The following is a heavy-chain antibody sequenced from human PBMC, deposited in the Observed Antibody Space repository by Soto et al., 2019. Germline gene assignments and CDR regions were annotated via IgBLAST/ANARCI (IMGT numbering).Heavy chain of an antibody. V-gene: IGHV5-51*01. Sequence: GESLKISCKGSGYSFTSYWIGWVRQMPGKGLEWMGIIYPGDSDARYSPSFQGQVTISADKSISTAYLQWSSLKASDTAMYYCAISANYDFWSGYSPHWFDHWGQGTLVTVSS. J-gene: IGHJ5*02. CDR3: AISANYDFWSGYSPHWFDH. D-gene: IGHD3-3*01. CDR1: GYSFTSYW. CDR2: IYPGDSDA.